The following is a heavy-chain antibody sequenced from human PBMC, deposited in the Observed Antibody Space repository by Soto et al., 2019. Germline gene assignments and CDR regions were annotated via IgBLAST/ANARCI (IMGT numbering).Heavy chain of an antibody. CDR2: IIPISGTA. J-gene: IGHJ6*02. CDR1: GGTFSSYA. CDR3: ARSQGSSTSLEIYYYYYYGMDV. D-gene: IGHD2-2*01. V-gene: IGHV1-69*01. Sequence: QVQLVQSGAEVKKPGSSVKVSCKASGGTFSSYAISWVRQAPGQGLEWRGGIIPISGTANYAQKFQGRVTITADESTSTAYMELGSLRSEDTAVYYCARSQGSSTSLEIYYYYYYGMDVWGQGTTVTVSS.